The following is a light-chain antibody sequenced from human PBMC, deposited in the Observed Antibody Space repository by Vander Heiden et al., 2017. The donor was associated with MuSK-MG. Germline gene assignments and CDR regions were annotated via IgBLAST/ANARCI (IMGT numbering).Light chain of an antibody. CDR1: RSLLHTDGRNY. J-gene: IGKJ2*01. Sequence: EIVLTQTPLSLSVTPGQPASMSCSSSRSLLHTDGRNYLYWYLQRAGQPPQLLIYDASKRFSGVPDRFSGSGSGTDFTLKISRVEAEDVGVYYCMQGIQLPLHTFGQGTKLEIK. CDR2: DAS. CDR3: MQGIQLPLHT. V-gene: IGKV2D-29*01.